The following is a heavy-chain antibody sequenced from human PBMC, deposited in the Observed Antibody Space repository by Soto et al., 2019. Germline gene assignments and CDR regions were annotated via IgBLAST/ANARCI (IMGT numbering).Heavy chain of an antibody. V-gene: IGHV3-9*01. CDR2: ISWNSGSI. Sequence: AGGSLRLSCAASGFTFDDYAMHWVRQAPGKGLEWVSGISWNSGSIGYADSVKGRFTISRDNSKNTLYLQMNSLRAEDTAVYYCAKDFLTVVMNYYYYGMDVWGQGTTVTVSS. CDR1: GFTFDDYA. D-gene: IGHD3-22*01. J-gene: IGHJ6*02. CDR3: AKDFLTVVMNYYYYGMDV.